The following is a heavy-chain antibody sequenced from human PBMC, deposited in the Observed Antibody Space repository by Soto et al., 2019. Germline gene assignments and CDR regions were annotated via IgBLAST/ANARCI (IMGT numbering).Heavy chain of an antibody. V-gene: IGHV3-23*01. Sequence: GSLRLSCAASGFTFSSYAMSWVRQAPGKGLEWVSAISGSGGSTYYADSVKGRFTISRDNSKNTLYLQMNSLRAEDTAVYYCAKDLSFALNIVVVPAAIAPFNAFDIWGQGTMVTVSS. CDR1: GFTFSSYA. J-gene: IGHJ3*02. CDR3: AKDLSFALNIVVVPAAIAPFNAFDI. CDR2: ISGSGGST. D-gene: IGHD2-2*01.